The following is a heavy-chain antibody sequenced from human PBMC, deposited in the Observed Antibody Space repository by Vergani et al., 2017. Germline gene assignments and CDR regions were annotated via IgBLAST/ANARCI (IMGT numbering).Heavy chain of an antibody. J-gene: IGHJ4*02. V-gene: IGHV4-59*01. D-gene: IGHD5-12*01. CDR3: ARIGYSGHEIDY. CDR2: IYYSGST. Sequence: QVQLQESGPGLVKPSETLSLTCTVSGGSISSYYWSWIRQPPGKGLEWIGYIYYSGSTNYNPSLKSRVTISVDTSKNQFSLKLSSVTAADTAVYYCARIGYSGHEIDYWGQGTLVTVSS. CDR1: GGSISSYY.